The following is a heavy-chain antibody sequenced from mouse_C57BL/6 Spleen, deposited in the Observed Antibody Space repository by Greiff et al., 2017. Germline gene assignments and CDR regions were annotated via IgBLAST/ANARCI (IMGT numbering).Heavy chain of an antibody. J-gene: IGHJ2*01. CDR2: IDPSDSYT. CDR1: GYTFTSYW. CDR3: ARNPQTGQDDY. V-gene: IGHV1-50*01. Sequence: QVQLQQSGAELVKPGASVKLSCKASGYTFTSYWMQWVKQRPGQGLEWIGEIDPSDSYTNYNQKFKGKATLTVDTSSSTAYMQLSSLTSEDSAVYYCARNPQTGQDDYWGQGTTLTVSS. D-gene: IGHD3-3*01.